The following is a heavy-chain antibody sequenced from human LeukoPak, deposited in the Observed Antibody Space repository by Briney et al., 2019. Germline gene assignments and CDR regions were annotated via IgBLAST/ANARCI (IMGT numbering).Heavy chain of an antibody. J-gene: IGHJ4*02. CDR1: GGSISSGDYY. V-gene: IGHV4-30-4*01. CDR2: IYYSRST. Sequence: PSQTLSLTCTVSGGSISSGDYYWSWIRQPPGKGLEWIGYIYYSRSTYYNPSLKSRVTISVDTSKNQFSLKLSSVTAADTAVYYCARGRDMVRGVILRYWGQGTLVTVSS. D-gene: IGHD3-10*01. CDR3: ARGRDMVRGVILRY.